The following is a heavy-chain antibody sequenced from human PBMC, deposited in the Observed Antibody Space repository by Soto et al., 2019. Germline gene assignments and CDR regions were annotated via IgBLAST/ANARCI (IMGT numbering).Heavy chain of an antibody. CDR2: ISYDGSNK. CDR3: AKVITMVRGVIRPHHYYYGMDV. V-gene: IGHV3-30*18. D-gene: IGHD3-10*01. CDR1: GFTFSSYG. J-gene: IGHJ6*02. Sequence: GGSLRLSCASSGFTFSSYGMHWVRQAPGKGLEWVAFISYDGSNKYYADSVKGRFTISRDNSKNTLYLQMNSLRAEDTAVYYCAKVITMVRGVIRPHHYYYGMDVWGQGTTVTVSS.